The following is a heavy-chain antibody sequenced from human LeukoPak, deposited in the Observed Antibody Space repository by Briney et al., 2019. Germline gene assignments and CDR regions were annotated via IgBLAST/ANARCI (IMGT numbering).Heavy chain of an antibody. V-gene: IGHV4-4*07. J-gene: IGHJ3*02. CDR1: GGSISSYY. D-gene: IGHD3-9*01. CDR3: ARGVLRYFDWLLDAFDI. Sequence: SETLSLTCTVSGGSISSYYWSWIRQPAGKGLEWIGRIYTSGSTNYNPSLKSRVTMSVDTSKNQFSLKLSSVTAADTAVYYCARGVLRYFDWLLDAFDIWGQGTMVTVSP. CDR2: IYTSGST.